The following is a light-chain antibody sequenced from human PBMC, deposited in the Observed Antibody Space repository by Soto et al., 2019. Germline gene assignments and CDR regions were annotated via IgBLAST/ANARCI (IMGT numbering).Light chain of an antibody. J-gene: IGKJ4*01. Sequence: DIQMTQSPSSLSASVGDRVTITCRASQSITNFLNWYQQKPGKAPKLLIYATSSLQSGVPARCSGSGSGTEFTLTISSLQPEDFATYYCQQSNSTPLTFGGGTKVEIK. CDR2: ATS. CDR3: QQSNSTPLT. V-gene: IGKV1-39*01. CDR1: QSITNF.